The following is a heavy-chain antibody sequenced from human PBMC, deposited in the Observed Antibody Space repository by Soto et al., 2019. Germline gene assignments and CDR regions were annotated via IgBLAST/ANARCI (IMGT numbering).Heavy chain of an antibody. CDR2: IYHSGST. CDR3: ARDRGFGLNWFDP. D-gene: IGHD3-3*01. V-gene: IGHV4-30-2*01. CDR1: GGSISSGGYS. Sequence: SETLSLTCAVSGGSISSGGYSWSWIRQPPGKGLEWIGYIYHSGSTYYNPSLKSRVTISVDRSKSQFSLKLSSVTAADTAVYYCARDRGFGLNWFDPWGQGTLVTVS. J-gene: IGHJ5*02.